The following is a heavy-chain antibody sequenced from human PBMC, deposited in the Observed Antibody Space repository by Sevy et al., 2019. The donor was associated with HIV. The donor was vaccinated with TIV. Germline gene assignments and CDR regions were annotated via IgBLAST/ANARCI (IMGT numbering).Heavy chain of an antibody. V-gene: IGHV1-24*01. CDR3: ATVGLAYYSGASYYQGDSFDP. CDR2: FDPEDGET. D-gene: IGHD2-15*01. Sequence: ASVKVSCKVSGYTLSELSMHWVRQAPGKGLEWMGSFDPEDGETIYAQTLQGRVTMTEDTSTDTAYMELSSLTSEDTAIYYCATVGLAYYSGASYYQGDSFDPWGQGTLVTVSS. J-gene: IGHJ5*02. CDR1: GYTLSELS.